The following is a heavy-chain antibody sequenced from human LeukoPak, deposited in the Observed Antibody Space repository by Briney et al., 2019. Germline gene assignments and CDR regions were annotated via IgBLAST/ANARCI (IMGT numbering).Heavy chain of an antibody. D-gene: IGHD3-22*01. Sequence: SETLSLTCAVYGGSFSGYYWSWIRQPPGKGLEWIGEINHSGSTNYNPSLKSRVTISVDTSKNQFSLKLSSVTAADTAVYYCARGSSVDSSGYYHYDYWGQGTLSPSPQ. CDR2: INHSGST. V-gene: IGHV4-34*01. CDR1: GGSFSGYY. CDR3: ARGSSVDSSGYYHYDY. J-gene: IGHJ4*02.